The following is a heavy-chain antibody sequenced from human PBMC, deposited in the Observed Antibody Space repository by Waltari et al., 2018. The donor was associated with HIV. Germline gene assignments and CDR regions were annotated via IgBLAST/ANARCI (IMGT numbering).Heavy chain of an antibody. J-gene: IGHJ2*01. D-gene: IGHD4-17*01. CDR3: ARGGTTVTTTDWYFDL. Sequence: QVQLVQSGAEVKKPGSSVKVSCKASGGTFSSYAISWVRQAPGQGLEWMGGIIPIFGTANYAQKFQGRVTITADESASTAYMELSSLGSEDTAVYYCARGGTTVTTTDWYFDLWGRGTLVTVSS. CDR2: IIPIFGTA. CDR1: GGTFSSYA. V-gene: IGHV1-69*01.